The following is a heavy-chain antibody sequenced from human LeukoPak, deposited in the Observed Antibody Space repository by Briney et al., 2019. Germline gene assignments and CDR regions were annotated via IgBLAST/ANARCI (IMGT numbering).Heavy chain of an antibody. CDR2: ISSSGSTI. J-gene: IGHJ4*02. CDR3: AKDKAGTIVWYGRWAIGLFDY. CDR1: GFTFSSYE. V-gene: IGHV3-48*03. D-gene: IGHD6-13*01. Sequence: PGGSLRLSCAASGFTFSSYEMNWVRQAPGKGLEWVSYISSSGSTIYYADSVKGRFTISRDNSKNSLYLQMNSLTTEDTAFYYCAKDKAGTIVWYGRWAIGLFDYWGQGTLLTVSS.